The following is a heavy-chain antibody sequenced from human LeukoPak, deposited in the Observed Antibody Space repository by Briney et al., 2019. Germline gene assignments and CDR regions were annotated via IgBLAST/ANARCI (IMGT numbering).Heavy chain of an antibody. V-gene: IGHV3-23*01. J-gene: IGHJ2*01. CDR1: GFTFSSYA. Sequence: GGSLRLSCAASGFTFSSYAMSWVRQAPGKGLEWVSAISGSGGSTYYADSVKGRFTISRDNSKNTLYLQMNSLRAEDTAVYYCSRGGGTTVTTANFDLWGRGTLVTVSS. CDR2: ISGSGGST. D-gene: IGHD4-17*01. CDR3: SRGGGTTVTTANFDL.